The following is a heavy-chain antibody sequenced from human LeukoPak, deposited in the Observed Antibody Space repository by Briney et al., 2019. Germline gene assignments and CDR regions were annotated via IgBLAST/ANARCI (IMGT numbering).Heavy chain of an antibody. CDR3: ARAPGRGYSYGPPYYYMDV. Sequence: GGSLRLSCAASGFTFSSYWMSWVRQAPGKGLEWVANIKQDGSEKYYVDSVKGRFTISRDNAKNSLYLQMNSLRAEDTAVYYCARAPGRGYSYGPPYYYMDVWGKGTTVTISS. D-gene: IGHD5-18*01. CDR1: GFTFSSYW. CDR2: IKQDGSEK. J-gene: IGHJ6*03. V-gene: IGHV3-7*01.